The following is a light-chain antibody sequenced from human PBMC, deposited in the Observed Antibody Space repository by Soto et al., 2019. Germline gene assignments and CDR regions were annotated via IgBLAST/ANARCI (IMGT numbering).Light chain of an antibody. J-gene: IGKJ4*01. CDR3: KQYGSSPIT. V-gene: IGKV3-20*01. CDR1: QSVSSSY. CDR2: GAY. Sequence: EIVLTQSPGTLSLSPGERATLSCRASQSVSSSYLAWYQQKPGQAHRLLIYGAYSRATGIQDRFSGSGSGTDFTLTIRRLDPEDFAVYYCKQYGSSPITFGGGTKVDNK.